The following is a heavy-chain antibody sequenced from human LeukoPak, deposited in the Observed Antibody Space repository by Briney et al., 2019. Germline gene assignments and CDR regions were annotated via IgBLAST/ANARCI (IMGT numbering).Heavy chain of an antibody. CDR2: IYYSGST. Sequence: SETLSLTCTVSGGSVSSGSYYWSWIRQPPGKGLEWIGYIYYSGSTNYNPSLKSRVTISVDTSKNQFSLKLSSVTAADTAVYYCARDYSGSWSEYYFDYWGQGTLVTISS. CDR3: ARDYSGSWSEYYFDY. J-gene: IGHJ4*02. CDR1: GGSVSSGSYY. D-gene: IGHD6-13*01. V-gene: IGHV4-61*01.